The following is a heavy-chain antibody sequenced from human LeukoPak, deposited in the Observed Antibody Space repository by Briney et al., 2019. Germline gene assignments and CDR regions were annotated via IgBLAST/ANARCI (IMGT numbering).Heavy chain of an antibody. D-gene: IGHD5-24*01. CDR2: IYPGDSDT. Sequence: GESLKISCKGSGYSFTSYWIGWVRQMPGKGLEWMGIIYPGDSDTRYNPSFQGQFTISAGKSISTAYLQWSSLKASDTALYYCASRKKGMATAGFDYWGQGTLVTVSS. V-gene: IGHV5-51*01. J-gene: IGHJ4*02. CDR1: GYSFTSYW. CDR3: ASRKKGMATAGFDY.